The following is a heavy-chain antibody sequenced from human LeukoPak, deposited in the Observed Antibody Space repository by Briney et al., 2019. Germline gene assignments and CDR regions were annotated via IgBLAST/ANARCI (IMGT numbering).Heavy chain of an antibody. V-gene: IGHV1-2*02. J-gene: IGHJ4*02. D-gene: IGHD3-10*01. CDR1: GYTFANYH. CDR3: ARGVYYGSGSYVFEY. Sequence: AASVKVSCKTSGYTFANYHIQWVRQAPGQGLQWMGRINPKSGDTKFAQGFQGRVTLTRDTSIDTAYLEVTGLTSDDTAVYYCARGVYYGSGSYVFEYWGQGTQIIVSS. CDR2: INPKSGDT.